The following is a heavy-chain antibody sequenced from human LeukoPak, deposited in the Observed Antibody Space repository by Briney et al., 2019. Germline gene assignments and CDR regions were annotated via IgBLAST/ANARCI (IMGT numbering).Heavy chain of an antibody. J-gene: IGHJ4*02. CDR2: ITVSGDTT. CDR3: AQGYSSGWFPY. D-gene: IGHD6-19*01. Sequence: GGSLRLSCAVSGFSVSSYGMSWVRQAPGKGLEWVPAITVSGDTTYYADSVKGRFIISRDNSKNTLYLQMNSLRAEDTAVYYCAQGYSSGWFPYWGQGTLVTVSS. V-gene: IGHV3-23*01. CDR1: GFSVSSYG.